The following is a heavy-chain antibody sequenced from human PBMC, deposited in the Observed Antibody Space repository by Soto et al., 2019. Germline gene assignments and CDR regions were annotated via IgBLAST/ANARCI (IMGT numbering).Heavy chain of an antibody. CDR2: IIPIFPTP. V-gene: IGHV1-69*12. CDR3: ARDKDSLQLGGHYYYAIDV. Sequence: QVQLVQSGAEVKKPGSSVTVSCKASGGTFGNSAISWVRQAPGHGLEWMGGIIPIFPTPAYAQKFQGRVTITADESTSTAYMELTSLRSEDTAVYYCARDKDSLQLGGHYYYAIDVWCQGTTVTVSS. CDR1: GGTFGNSA. J-gene: IGHJ6*02. D-gene: IGHD1-1*01.